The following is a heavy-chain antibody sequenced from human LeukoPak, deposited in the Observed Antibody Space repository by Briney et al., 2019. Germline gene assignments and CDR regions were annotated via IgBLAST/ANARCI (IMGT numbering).Heavy chain of an antibody. Sequence: ASVKVSCKASGYTFTSYDINWVRQATGQGLEWMGWMNPNSGNTGYAQKFRGRVTMTRNTSISTAYMELSSLRSEDTAVYYCARGGIMNYYYYGMDVWGQGTTVTVSS. V-gene: IGHV1-8*01. CDR3: ARGGIMNYYYYGMDV. D-gene: IGHD3-16*01. J-gene: IGHJ6*02. CDR2: MNPNSGNT. CDR1: GYTFTSYD.